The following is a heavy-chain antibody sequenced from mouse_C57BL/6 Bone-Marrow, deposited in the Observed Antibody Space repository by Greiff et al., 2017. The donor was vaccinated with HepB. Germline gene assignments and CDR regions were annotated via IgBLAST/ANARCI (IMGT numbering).Heavy chain of an antibody. D-gene: IGHD2-4*01. V-gene: IGHV1-82*01. CDR3: AREGLRGFAY. CDR1: GYAFSSSW. Sequence: VQLQQSGPELVKPGASVKISCKASGYAFSSSWMNWVKQRPGKGLEWIGRIYPGDGDTNYNGKFKGKATLTADKSSSTAYMQLSSLTSEDSAVYFGAREGLRGFAYWGQGTLVTVSA. J-gene: IGHJ3*01. CDR2: IYPGDGDT.